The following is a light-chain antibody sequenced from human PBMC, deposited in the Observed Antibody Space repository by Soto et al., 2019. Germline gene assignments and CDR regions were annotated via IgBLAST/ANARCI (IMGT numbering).Light chain of an antibody. Sequence: EIVLTQSPGTLSLSPGERATLSCRASQSVSSSYLAWYQQKPGQATRLIIYGASSKTAGIPDRFSGSGSGTDFTLTISRLEPEYFAVYYCQHYSSSPHFGPGTKVDIK. CDR3: QHYSSSPH. CDR2: GAS. J-gene: IGKJ3*01. V-gene: IGKV3-20*01. CDR1: QSVSSSY.